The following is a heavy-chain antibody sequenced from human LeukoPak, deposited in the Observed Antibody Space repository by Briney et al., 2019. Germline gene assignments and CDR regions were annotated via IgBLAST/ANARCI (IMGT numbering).Heavy chain of an antibody. CDR1: GYSFTSYW. J-gene: IGHJ4*02. Sequence: GESLQISCKGSGYSFTSYWIGWVRQMPGKGLEWMGIIYPGDSDTRYSPSFQGQVTISADKSISTAYLQWSSLKASGTAMYYCARHIFHLNFDYWGQGTLVTVSS. D-gene: IGHD3-9*01. CDR2: IYPGDSDT. V-gene: IGHV5-51*01. CDR3: ARHIFHLNFDY.